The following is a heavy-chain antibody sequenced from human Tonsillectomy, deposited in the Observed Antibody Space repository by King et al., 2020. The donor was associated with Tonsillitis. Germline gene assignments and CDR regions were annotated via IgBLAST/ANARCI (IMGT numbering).Heavy chain of an antibody. CDR3: ARGFSSYDYVWGSYRLGDAFDI. Sequence: VQLQQWGAGLLKPSETLSLTCAVYGGSFSGYYWSWIRQPPGKGLEWIGEINHSGSTNYNPSLKSRVTVSVDTSKNQFSLKLSSVTAADTAVYYCARGFSSYDYVWGSYRLGDAFDIWGQGTMVTVS. J-gene: IGHJ3*02. D-gene: IGHD3-16*02. CDR2: INHSGST. CDR1: GGSFSGYY. V-gene: IGHV4-34*01.